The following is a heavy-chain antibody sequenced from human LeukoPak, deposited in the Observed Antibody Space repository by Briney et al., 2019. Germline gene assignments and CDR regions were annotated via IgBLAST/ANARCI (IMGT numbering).Heavy chain of an antibody. CDR2: IYYSGST. D-gene: IGHD3-22*01. V-gene: IGHV4-59*01. J-gene: IGHJ4*02. CDR1: GGFISSYY. CDR3: ARDSRSSGYQTFDY. Sequence: SETLSLTCTVSGGFISSYYWSWIRQPPGKGLEWIGYIYYSGSTNYNPSLKSRVTISVDTSKSQFSLKLTSVTAADTAVYYCARDSRSSGYQTFDYWGQGTLVTVSS.